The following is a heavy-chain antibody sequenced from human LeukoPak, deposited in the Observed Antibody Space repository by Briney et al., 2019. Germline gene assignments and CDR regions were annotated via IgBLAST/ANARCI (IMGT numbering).Heavy chain of an antibody. Sequence: ASVKVSCKVSGYTLTELSMHWVRQAPGIGLEGMGGFDPEDGETIYAQKFQGRVTMPEDTSTDTAYMELSSLRSEDTAVYYCALPIMITFGGVPPDPYAFDIWGQGTMVTVSS. J-gene: IGHJ3*02. V-gene: IGHV1-24*01. CDR2: FDPEDGET. D-gene: IGHD3-16*01. CDR3: ALPIMITFGGVPPDPYAFDI. CDR1: GYTLTELS.